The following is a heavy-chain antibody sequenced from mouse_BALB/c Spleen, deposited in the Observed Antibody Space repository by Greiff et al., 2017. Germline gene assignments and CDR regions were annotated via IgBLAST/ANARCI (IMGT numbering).Heavy chain of an antibody. CDR1: GFNIKDTY. D-gene: IGHD2-1*01. CDR2: IDPANGNT. CDR3: ARVEGNYYFDY. J-gene: IGHJ2*01. Sequence: VHVKQSGAELVKPGASVKLSCTASGFNIKDTYMHWVKQRPEQGLEWIGRIDPANGNTKYDPKFQGKATITADTSSNTAYLQLSSLTSEDTAVYYCARVEGNYYFDYWGQGTTLTVSS. V-gene: IGHV14-3*02.